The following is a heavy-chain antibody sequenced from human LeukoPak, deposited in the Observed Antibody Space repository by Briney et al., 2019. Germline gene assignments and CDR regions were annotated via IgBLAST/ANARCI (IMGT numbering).Heavy chain of an antibody. D-gene: IGHD5-18*01. CDR2: IYTSGGT. V-gene: IGHV4-4*07. CDR1: GGSVSSYY. Sequence: SETLTLTCTASGGSVSSYYLSWIRQPAGKGLEWIARIYTSGGTNYNPSLKSRVTMSVDTSKNQFSLKLSTVTAADTAVYYCARDTAMAFDYWGQGTLVTVSS. J-gene: IGHJ4*02. CDR3: ARDTAMAFDY.